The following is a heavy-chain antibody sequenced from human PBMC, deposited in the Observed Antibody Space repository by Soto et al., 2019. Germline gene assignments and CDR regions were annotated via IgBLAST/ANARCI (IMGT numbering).Heavy chain of an antibody. J-gene: IGHJ4*02. CDR1: GFTFNSYW. V-gene: IGHV3-74*01. Sequence: EVQLVESGGGLVQPGGSLRLSCAASGFTFNSYWMQWVRHAPGEGLEWVSRIDGDEDSTTNDADSVKGRFTISRYNVKNPLYFQMNSLSAEDTAVYYSVRDSHGDYWGQGTVVTVSS. CDR2: IDGDEDSTT. CDR3: VRDSHGDY.